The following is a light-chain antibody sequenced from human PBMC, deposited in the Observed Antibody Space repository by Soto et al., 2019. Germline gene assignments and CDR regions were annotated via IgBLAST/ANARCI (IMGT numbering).Light chain of an antibody. J-gene: IGKJ1*01. CDR2: DAS. CDR1: QSVSRY. Sequence: EIVLTQSPATLSLSPGERATLSCRASQSVSRYLGWYQQKPGQAPRLLIYDASSRATGIPDRFSASGSGTDFTLTISRLEPEDFAVYYCQQYSVSPLTFGQGTKVDIK. CDR3: QQYSVSPLT. V-gene: IGKV3-20*01.